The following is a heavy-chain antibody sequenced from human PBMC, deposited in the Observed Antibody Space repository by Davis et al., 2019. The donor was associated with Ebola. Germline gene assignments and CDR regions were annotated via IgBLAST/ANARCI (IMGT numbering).Heavy chain of an antibody. V-gene: IGHV3-23*01. CDR3: ARDRGGYSSGWPNWFDP. J-gene: IGHJ5*02. D-gene: IGHD6-19*01. CDR2: ISGSGSST. CDR1: GFTFSSYA. Sequence: GESLKISCAASGFTFSSYAMSWVRQAPGKGLEWVSAISGSGSSTYYADSVKGRFTISRDNSKNTVYLQMNSLRVEDTAVYYCARDRGGYSSGWPNWFDPWGQGTLVTVSS.